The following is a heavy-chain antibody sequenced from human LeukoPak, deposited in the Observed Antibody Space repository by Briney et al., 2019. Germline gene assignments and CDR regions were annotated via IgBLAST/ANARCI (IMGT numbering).Heavy chain of an antibody. V-gene: IGHV4-34*01. Sequence: PSETLSLTCAVYGGSFSGYYWTWLRQPPGKGLEWIGEINPSGTTNYNPSLKSRVTISVDRSKNQFSLKLRSVTAADTAVFYCARGQGRDGYNGILDYWGQGALVTVSS. CDR1: GGSFSGYY. J-gene: IGHJ4*02. CDR3: ARGQGRDGYNGILDY. CDR2: INPSGTT. D-gene: IGHD5-24*01.